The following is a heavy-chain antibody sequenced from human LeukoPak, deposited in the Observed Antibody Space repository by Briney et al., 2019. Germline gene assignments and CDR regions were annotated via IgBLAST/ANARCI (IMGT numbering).Heavy chain of an antibody. Sequence: SETLSLTCSVPGGSISSSNYYWGWIRQPPGKGLEWIGSIYYSGSTYYNPSLKSRGTISVDKSKNQSHLSLRLSSVTAADTAVYYCARQSCSTTSCYIDYYFMDVWGKGTTVTVSS. D-gene: IGHD2-2*02. V-gene: IGHV4-39*07. CDR3: ARQSCSTTSCYIDYYFMDV. CDR1: GGSISSSNYY. J-gene: IGHJ6*03. CDR2: IYYSGST.